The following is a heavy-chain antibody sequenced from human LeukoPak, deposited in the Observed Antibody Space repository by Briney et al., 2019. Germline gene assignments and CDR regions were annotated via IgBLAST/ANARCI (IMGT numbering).Heavy chain of an antibody. Sequence: GGSLRLSCAASGFTFNSYAMSWVRQAPGKGLEWVSAISGSGGSTYYADSVKGRFTISRDNSKNTLYLQMNSLRAEDTAVYYCAKGGAAMVRSYFDYWGQGTLVTVSS. CDR2: ISGSGGST. V-gene: IGHV3-23*01. J-gene: IGHJ4*02. CDR1: GFTFNSYA. D-gene: IGHD5-18*01. CDR3: AKGGAAMVRSYFDY.